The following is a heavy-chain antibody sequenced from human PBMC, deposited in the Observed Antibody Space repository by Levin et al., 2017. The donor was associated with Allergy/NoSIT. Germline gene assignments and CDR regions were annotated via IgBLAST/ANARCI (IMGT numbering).Heavy chain of an antibody. CDR1: GFTFNNYA. J-gene: IGHJ4*02. Sequence: SCAASGFTFNNYAMSWVRQAPGKGLEWVSAIINSGVGTYYADSVKGRFTISRDNYKNTMYLQMNSLRAEDTAVYFCAKDAIRGSDQPYYFDYWGQGTLVTASS. CDR3: AKDAIRGSDQPYYFDY. V-gene: IGHV3-23*01. D-gene: IGHD6-19*01. CDR2: IINSGVGT.